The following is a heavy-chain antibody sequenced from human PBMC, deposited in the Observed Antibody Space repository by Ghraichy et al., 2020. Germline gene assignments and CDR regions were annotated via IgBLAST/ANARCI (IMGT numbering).Heavy chain of an antibody. D-gene: IGHD6-13*01. Sequence: GGSLRLSCAASGFTFSSYGMHWVRQAPGKGLEWVAVIWYDGSNKYYADSVKGRFTISRDNSKNTLYLQMNSLRAEDTAVYYCARDGAAAAGTGTYYYYGMDVWGQGTTVTVSS. CDR1: GFTFSSYG. J-gene: IGHJ6*02. V-gene: IGHV3-33*01. CDR2: IWYDGSNK. CDR3: ARDGAAAAGTGTYYYYGMDV.